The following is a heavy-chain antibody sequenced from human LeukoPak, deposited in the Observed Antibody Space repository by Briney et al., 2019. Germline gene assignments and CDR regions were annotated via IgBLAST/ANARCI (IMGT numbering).Heavy chain of an antibody. Sequence: SETLSLTCAVYGGSFSGYYWSWIRQPPGKGLEWIGEINHSGSTNYNPSLKSRVTISVDTSKNQFSLKLSSVTAADTAVYYCARAPRVPAAMRPNWFAPWGQGTLVTVSS. D-gene: IGHD2-2*01. CDR1: GGSFSGYY. CDR2: INHSGST. CDR3: ARAPRVPAAMRPNWFAP. V-gene: IGHV4-34*01. J-gene: IGHJ5*02.